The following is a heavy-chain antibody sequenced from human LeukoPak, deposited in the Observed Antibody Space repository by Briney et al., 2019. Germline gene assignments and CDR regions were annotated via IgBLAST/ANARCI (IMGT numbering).Heavy chain of an antibody. CDR1: GGSISDYH. CDR2: SYYTGIT. Sequence: SETLSLTCTVSGGSISDYHWSWIRQSPGKGLEYIGSSYYTGITDYNPSLKSRVAMSLDTSRDQFSLRLTSVTTADTAIYYCARWGIPFGGRSFLDYWGQGSLVTVSS. D-gene: IGHD3-16*01. CDR3: ARWGIPFGGRSFLDY. V-gene: IGHV4-59*01. J-gene: IGHJ4*02.